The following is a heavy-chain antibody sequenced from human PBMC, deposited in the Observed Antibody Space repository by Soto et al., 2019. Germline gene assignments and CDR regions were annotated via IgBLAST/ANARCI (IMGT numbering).Heavy chain of an antibody. Sequence: EVQLLESGGGLVQPGGSLRLSCAASGFTFSSYAMSWVRQAPGTGLEWVSAISGSGGSTYYADSVKGPFTISRDNSKNPLYLHMNSLRAEDTAVYYWAKIAAADPGYFYYWGKGPLVTVSS. CDR3: AKIAAADPGYFYY. CDR1: GFTFSSYA. V-gene: IGHV3-23*01. J-gene: IGHJ4*02. D-gene: IGHD6-13*01. CDR2: ISGSGGST.